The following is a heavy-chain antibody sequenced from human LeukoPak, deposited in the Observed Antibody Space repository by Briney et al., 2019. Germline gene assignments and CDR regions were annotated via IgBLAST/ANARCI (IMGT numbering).Heavy chain of an antibody. CDR3: AKDSEVAGTSDFDY. J-gene: IGHJ4*02. Sequence: GGSLRLSCAASGFTFSSYGMHWVRQAPGKGLEWVAVISYDGSNKYYADSVKGRFTISRDNSKNTLYLQMNSLRAEDTAVYYCAKDSEVAGTSDFDYWGQGTLVTVSS. CDR2: ISYDGSNK. V-gene: IGHV3-30*18. D-gene: IGHD6-19*01. CDR1: GFTFSSYG.